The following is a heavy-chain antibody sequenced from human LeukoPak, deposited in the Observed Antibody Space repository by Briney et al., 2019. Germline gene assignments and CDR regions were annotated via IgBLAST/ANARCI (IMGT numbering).Heavy chain of an antibody. J-gene: IGHJ4*02. CDR1: GGSFSGYY. CDR3: ARIIVGATFLDY. CDR2: INHSGST. V-gene: IGHV4-34*01. Sequence: SETLSLTCAVYGGSFSGYYWSWIRQPPGKGLEWIGEINHSGSTNYNPSLKSRVTISVDTSKNQFSLKLSSVTAADTAVYYCARIIVGATFLDYWGQGTLVTVSS. D-gene: IGHD1-26*01.